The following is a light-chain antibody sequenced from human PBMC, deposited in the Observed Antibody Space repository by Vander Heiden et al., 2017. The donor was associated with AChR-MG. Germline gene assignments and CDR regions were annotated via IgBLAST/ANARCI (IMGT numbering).Light chain of an antibody. J-gene: IGLJ2*01. CDR2: DVS. Sequence: QSALTQPASVSGSPGQSITISCTGTSRDVGGYNYVSWYQHHPGKAPKLMIYDVSNRPSGVSNRFSGSKSGNTAFLTISGLQAEDEADYYCSAYTSASTGVFGGGTKLNVL. V-gene: IGLV2-14*03. CDR3: SAYTSASTGV. CDR1: SRDVGGYNY.